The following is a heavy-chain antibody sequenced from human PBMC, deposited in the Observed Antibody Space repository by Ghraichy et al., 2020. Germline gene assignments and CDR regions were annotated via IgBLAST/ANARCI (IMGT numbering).Heavy chain of an antibody. D-gene: IGHD3-22*01. CDR3: ARLLYDSRGYYYFDN. CDR2: IHYGGST. Sequence: SETLSLTCTVSGGSIISSSYYWGWIRQPPGKGLEWIGSIHYGGSTYDNPSRKSRVTMSVDTSKNQFSLTLRSVTATDAAVYYCARLLYDSRGYYYFDNWGQGTLVTVSS. CDR1: GGSIISSSYY. V-gene: IGHV4-39*01. J-gene: IGHJ4*02.